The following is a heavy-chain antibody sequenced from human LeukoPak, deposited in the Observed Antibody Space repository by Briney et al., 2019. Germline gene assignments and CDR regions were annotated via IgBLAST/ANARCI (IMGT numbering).Heavy chain of an antibody. Sequence: GGSLRLPCAASGFTFSSYWMSWVRQAPGKGLEWVANIKQDGSEKYYVDSVKGRFTISRDNAKNSLYLQMNSLRAEDTAVYYCARIGYCSSTSCYTHLFDYWGQGTLVTVSS. CDR1: GFTFSSYW. V-gene: IGHV3-7*01. CDR3: ARIGYCSSTSCYTHLFDY. D-gene: IGHD2-2*02. CDR2: IKQDGSEK. J-gene: IGHJ4*02.